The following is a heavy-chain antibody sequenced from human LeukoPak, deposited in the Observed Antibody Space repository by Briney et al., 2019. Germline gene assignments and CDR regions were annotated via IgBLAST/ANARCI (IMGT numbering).Heavy chain of an antibody. CDR2: ISHDGGAK. V-gene: IGHV3-30*03. CDR3: ARDWGSSGWYNWFDP. CDR1: GFSIGNHG. Sequence: GGSLRLSCGVSGFSIGNHGMHRIRQAPDKGLEWVAMISHDGGAKYYGDSVKGRLTISRDNSDNTLYLQMNSLRVEDTAVYYCARDWGSSGWYNWFDPWGQGILVTVSS. D-gene: IGHD3-16*01. J-gene: IGHJ5*02.